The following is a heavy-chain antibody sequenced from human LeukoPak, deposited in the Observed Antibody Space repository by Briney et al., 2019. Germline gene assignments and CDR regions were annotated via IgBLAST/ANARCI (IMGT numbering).Heavy chain of an antibody. CDR2: INPNSGGT. CDR3: ARVLGIAARRSGEDY. CDR1: GYTFTGYY. J-gene: IGHJ4*02. Sequence: GASVKVSCKASGYTFTGYYMHWVRQAPGQGLEWMGRINPNSGGTNYAQKFQGRVTMTRDTSISTAYMELSRLRSDDTAVYYCARVLGIAARRSGEDYWGQGTLVTVSS. V-gene: IGHV1-2*06. D-gene: IGHD6-6*01.